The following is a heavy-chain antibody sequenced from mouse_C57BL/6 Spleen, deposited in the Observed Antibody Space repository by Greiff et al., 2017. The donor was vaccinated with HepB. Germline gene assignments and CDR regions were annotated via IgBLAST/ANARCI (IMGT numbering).Heavy chain of an antibody. CDR3: ARGYYEEGYAMDY. CDR1: GYAFSSSW. D-gene: IGHD2-4*01. J-gene: IGHJ4*01. V-gene: IGHV1-82*01. Sequence: VQLQQSGPELVKPGASVKISCKASGYAFSSSWMNWVKQRPGKGLEWIGRIYPGDGDTNYNGKFKGKATLTADKSSSTAYMQLSSLTSEDSAVYFCARGYYEEGYAMDYWGQGTSVTVSS. CDR2: IYPGDGDT.